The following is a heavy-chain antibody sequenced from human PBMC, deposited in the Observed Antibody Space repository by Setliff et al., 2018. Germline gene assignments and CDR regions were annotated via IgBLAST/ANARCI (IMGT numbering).Heavy chain of an antibody. CDR1: GYTLTELS. CDR3: ARVPLPLDIVVVVAATPLEYYYYMDV. Sequence: GASVKVSCKVSGYTLTELSRHWVRQAPGKGLEWMGWISGYNGNTNYAQNLQGRVTMTTDTSTSTAYMALRSLRSDDTAVYYFARVPLPLDIVVVVAATPLEYYYYMDVWGKGTTVTVSS. J-gene: IGHJ6*03. D-gene: IGHD2-15*01. V-gene: IGHV1-18*01. CDR2: ISGYNGNT.